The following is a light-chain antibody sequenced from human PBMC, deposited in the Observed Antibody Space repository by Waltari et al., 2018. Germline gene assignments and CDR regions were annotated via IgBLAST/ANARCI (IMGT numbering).Light chain of an antibody. V-gene: IGLV2-23*01. J-gene: IGLJ2*01. CDR3: CSYAGSTTLV. CDR1: SRDVGNYNL. Sequence: QSALSQPASVSGSPGQSITISCIGTSRDVGNYNLVSWYQQYPGKAPKLMIYEGRKRPSGVSNRFSGSKSGNTASLTISGLQAEDEADYHCCSYAGSTTLVFGGGTKLTVL. CDR2: EGR.